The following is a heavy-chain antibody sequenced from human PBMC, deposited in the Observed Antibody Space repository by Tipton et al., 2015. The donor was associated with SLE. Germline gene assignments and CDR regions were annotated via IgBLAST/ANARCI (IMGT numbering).Heavy chain of an antibody. Sequence: QSGAEVKKPGASVKVSCKASGYTFTSYGISWVRQAPGQGLEWMGWISTYDGNTNYVQNLQGRVTMTTDTSTSTAYMEMRSLRSDDTAVYYCAGERRRTSVVVCPFDYWGQGTLVTVAS. CDR1: GYTFTSYG. CDR2: ISTYDGNT. D-gene: IGHD2-2*01. V-gene: IGHV1-18*01. CDR3: AGERRRTSVVVCPFDY. J-gene: IGHJ4*02.